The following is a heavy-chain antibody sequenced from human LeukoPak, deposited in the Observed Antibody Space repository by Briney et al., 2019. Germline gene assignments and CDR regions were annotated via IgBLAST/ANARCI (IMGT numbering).Heavy chain of an antibody. CDR3: ATPGNSRDWSRFEN. V-gene: IGHV5-51*01. Sequence: GESLKISCKGSGYSFTNYWIGWVRQMPGKGLEWMGIIYPGDSDTRYSPSFQGQVTMSADKSIKTAYLQWSSLKASDTAVYYCATPGNSRDWSRFENWGQGTMVTVSS. D-gene: IGHD3/OR15-3a*01. CDR2: IYPGDSDT. J-gene: IGHJ4*02. CDR1: GYSFTNYW.